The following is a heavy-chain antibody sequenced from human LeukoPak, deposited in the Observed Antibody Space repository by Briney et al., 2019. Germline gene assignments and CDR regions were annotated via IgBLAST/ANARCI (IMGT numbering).Heavy chain of an antibody. D-gene: IGHD2-2*01. Sequence: GGSLSLSCAASGFTFSSYAMSGVRQAPAKGLEWVSTISGSGDTTYYADSVKGRCSISRDNSKNTVYLQMNSLRAEGTAIYYCAREVPALDYWGQGTLVNVSS. V-gene: IGHV3-23*01. J-gene: IGHJ4*02. CDR1: GFTFSSYA. CDR3: AREVPALDY. CDR2: ISGSGDTT.